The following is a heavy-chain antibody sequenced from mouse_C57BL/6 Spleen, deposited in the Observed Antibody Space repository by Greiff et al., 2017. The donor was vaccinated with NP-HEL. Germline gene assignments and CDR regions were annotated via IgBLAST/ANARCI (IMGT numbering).Heavy chain of an antibody. D-gene: IGHD2-1*01. V-gene: IGHV14-2*01. J-gene: IGHJ4*01. Sequence: EVQLQQSGAELVKPGASVKLSCTASGFNIKDYYMPWVKQRTEQGLEWIGRIDPEDGDTKYAPKFQGKATITADTSSNTAYLQLSSLTSEDTAVYYCARSGGNPYAMDYWGQGTSVTVSS. CDR3: ARSGGNPYAMDY. CDR1: GFNIKDYY. CDR2: IDPEDGDT.